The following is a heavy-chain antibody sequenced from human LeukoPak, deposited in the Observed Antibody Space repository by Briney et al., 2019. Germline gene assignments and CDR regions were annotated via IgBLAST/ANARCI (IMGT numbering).Heavy chain of an antibody. J-gene: IGHJ3*02. CDR1: GYTFTSYD. CDR2: MNPNSGNT. CDR3: ASSFYGDYVAFDI. Sequence: ASVKVSCKASGYTFTSYDINWVRQATGQGLEWMGWMNPNSGNTGYAQKFQGRVTMTRNTSISTAYMELSSLRSEDAAVYYCASSFYGDYVAFDIWGQGTMVTVSS. V-gene: IGHV1-8*01. D-gene: IGHD4-17*01.